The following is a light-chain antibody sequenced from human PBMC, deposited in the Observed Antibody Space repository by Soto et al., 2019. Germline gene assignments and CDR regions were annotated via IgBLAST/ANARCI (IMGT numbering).Light chain of an antibody. V-gene: IGKV3-15*01. CDR1: QNIYSN. J-gene: IGKJ1*01. CDR3: LQYHNLWA. Sequence: IVMTPSPATLSVSPGERATLSCRASQNIYSNVAWYRQRPGQAPRLLIYRASTRATGIPARFSGSGSGTEFTLTISSLQSEDFTVYSCLQYHNLWAFGQGTKGDIK. CDR2: RAS.